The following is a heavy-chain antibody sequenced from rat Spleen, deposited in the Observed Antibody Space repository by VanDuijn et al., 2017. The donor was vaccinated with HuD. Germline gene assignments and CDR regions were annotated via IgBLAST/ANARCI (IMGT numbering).Heavy chain of an antibody. CDR1: GFTFSDYD. D-gene: IGHD1-12*03. Sequence: EVQLVESGRGLVQPGRSLTLSCAASGFTFSDYDMAWVRQAPTKGLEWVASISPSGGTTYYRDSVKGRFTVSRDNAKGTLYLQMDSLRSEDTATYYCTAERGIWLNYFDYWGQGVMVTVSS. V-gene: IGHV5-27*01. CDR3: TAERGIWLNYFDY. J-gene: IGHJ2*01. CDR2: ISPSGGTT.